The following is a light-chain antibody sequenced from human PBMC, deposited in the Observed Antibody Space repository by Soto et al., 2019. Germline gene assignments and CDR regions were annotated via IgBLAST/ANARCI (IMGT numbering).Light chain of an antibody. CDR3: QQYGTSPQT. Sequence: EIVLTQSSCTLSSSPGERATLSCGTSQSVTSTYLAWYQQRPGQAPRLVIYRTYSRATGIPDRFSGSGYGTDFNLTISRLETEDFAVYYCQQYGTSPQTFGQGTKVDIK. V-gene: IGKV3-20*01. CDR2: RTY. J-gene: IGKJ1*01. CDR1: QSVTSTY.